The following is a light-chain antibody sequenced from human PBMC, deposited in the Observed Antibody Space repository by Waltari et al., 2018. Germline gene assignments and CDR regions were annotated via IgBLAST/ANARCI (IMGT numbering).Light chain of an antibody. V-gene: IGLV3-21*04. CDR3: QVWDSKSDHVI. CDR1: NIDTKR. J-gene: IGLJ2*01. Sequence: SYVLAQPPSVPGAPGTTARITFGGKNIDTKRLTLYQQRPGQAPVLLIYHDSYRPSWIPERCSGSNSGSTATLTISRVEAGDEADYYCQVWDSKSDHVIFGGGTKLTVL. CDR2: HDS.